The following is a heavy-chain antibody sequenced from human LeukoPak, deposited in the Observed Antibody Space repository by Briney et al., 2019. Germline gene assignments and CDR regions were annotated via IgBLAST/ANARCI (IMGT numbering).Heavy chain of an antibody. CDR3: ARDPDCSSTSCPYYD. Sequence: GGSLRLSCAASGFTFSSYAMSWVRQAPGKGLEWVSYISSSGGTTYYADSVKGRFTISRDNAKNSLYLQMNSLRAEDTAVYYCARDPDCSSTSCPYYDWGQGTLVTVSS. V-gene: IGHV3-48*04. CDR1: GFTFSSYA. D-gene: IGHD2-2*01. J-gene: IGHJ4*02. CDR2: ISSSGGTT.